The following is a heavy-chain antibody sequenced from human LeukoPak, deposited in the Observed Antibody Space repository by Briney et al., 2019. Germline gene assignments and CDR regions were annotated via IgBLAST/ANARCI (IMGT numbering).Heavy chain of an antibody. J-gene: IGHJ3*01. D-gene: IGHD2-8*01. CDR3: ARDHNVADV. CDR1: GFTFSHYW. V-gene: IGHV3-7*01. CDR2: LNQVGSVQ. Sequence: GGSLRLSCEASGFTFSHYWMTWYRQAPGKGLEWVANLNQVGSVQAYGDSVRGRFTISRDNAKNSVYIQMSSLRVEDTAMYYCARDHNVADVWGQGTMVTVSS.